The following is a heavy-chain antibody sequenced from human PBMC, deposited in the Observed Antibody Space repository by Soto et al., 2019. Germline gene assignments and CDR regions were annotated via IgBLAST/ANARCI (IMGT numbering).Heavy chain of an antibody. CDR3: AREDFDWVLYTPYYYYGMDV. J-gene: IGHJ6*02. CDR2: LSYDGSNK. CDR1: GFTFSSYA. V-gene: IGHV3-30-3*01. Sequence: QVQLVESGGGVVQPGSSLRLSCAASGFTFSSYAMHWVRQAPGTGLEGVAVLSYDGSNKYYQASVQGRFTNSRDNSKNTLSRQINSLRAQDTALYYCAREDFDWVLYTPYYYYGMDVWGQGTTVTVAS. D-gene: IGHD3-9*01.